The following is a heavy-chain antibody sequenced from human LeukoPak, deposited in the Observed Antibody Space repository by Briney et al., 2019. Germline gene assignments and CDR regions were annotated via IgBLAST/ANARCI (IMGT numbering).Heavy chain of an antibody. CDR2: ISAYYGNT. V-gene: IGHV1-18*01. CDR3: ARDAPILYGSGECMDV. J-gene: IGHJ6*02. Sequence: ASVKVSCKASGYTFTSYGISWVRQAPGQGLEWMGWISAYYGNTNYAQKLQRRVTMTTDTSTSTAYMELRSLRSDDTAVYYCARDAPILYGSGECMDVWGQGTTVTVPS. D-gene: IGHD3-10*01. CDR1: GYTFTSYG.